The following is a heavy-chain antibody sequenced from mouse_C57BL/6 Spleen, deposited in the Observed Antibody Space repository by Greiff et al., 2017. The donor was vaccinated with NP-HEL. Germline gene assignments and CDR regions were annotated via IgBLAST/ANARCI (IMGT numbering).Heavy chain of an antibody. CDR2: ISDGGSYT. V-gene: IGHV5-4*01. CDR3: AREGGNFPFAY. Sequence: EVQGVESGGGLVKPGGSLKLSCAASGFTFSSYAMSWVRQTPEKRLEWVATISDGGSYTYYPDNVKGRFTISRDNAKNNLYLQMSHLKSEDTAMYYCAREGGNFPFAYWGQGTLVTVSA. J-gene: IGHJ3*01. D-gene: IGHD2-1*01. CDR1: GFTFSSYA.